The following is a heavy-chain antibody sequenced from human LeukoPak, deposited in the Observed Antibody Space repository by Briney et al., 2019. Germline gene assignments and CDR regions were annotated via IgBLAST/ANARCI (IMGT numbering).Heavy chain of an antibody. CDR2: IWYDGSNK. CDR1: GFTFSSYG. J-gene: IGHJ4*02. D-gene: IGHD6-13*01. V-gene: IGHV3-33*08. Sequence: GGSLRLSCAASGFTFSSYGMHWVRQAPGKGLEWVAVIWYDGSNKYYADSVKGRFTISRDNSKNTLYLQMNSLRAEDTAVYYCARVHHYSSSWYSGDYWGQGTLVTVSS. CDR3: ARVHHYSSSWYSGDY.